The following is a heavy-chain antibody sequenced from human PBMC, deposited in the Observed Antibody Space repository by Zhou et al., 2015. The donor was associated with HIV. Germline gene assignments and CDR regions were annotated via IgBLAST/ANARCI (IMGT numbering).Heavy chain of an antibody. V-gene: IGHV3-48*04. D-gene: IGHD3-9*01. CDR1: GFTFSSYS. CDR3: ARVEDDILTGPFDY. Sequence: EVQLVESGGGLVQPGRSLRLSCAASGFTFSSYSMNWVRQAPGKGLEWVSYISSSGSTIYYADSVKGRFTISRDNAKNSLYLQMNSLRAEDTAVYYCARVEDDILTGPFDYWGQGTLVTVSS. J-gene: IGHJ4*02. CDR2: ISSSGSTI.